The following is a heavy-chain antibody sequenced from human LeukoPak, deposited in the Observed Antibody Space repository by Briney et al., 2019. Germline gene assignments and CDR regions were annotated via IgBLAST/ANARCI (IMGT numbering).Heavy chain of an antibody. CDR1: GDSVSSNSAA. D-gene: IGHD6-13*01. V-gene: IGHV6-1*01. CDR2: TYYRSKWYN. J-gene: IGHJ6*02. Sequence: RSQTLSLTCAISGDSVSSNSAAWNWIRQSPSRGLEWLGRTYYRSKWYNGYAVSVKSRITINPDTSKNQFSLQLNSVTPEDTAVYYCAREYSSSYPYYYYYGMDVWGQGTTVTVSS. CDR3: AREYSSSYPYYYYYGMDV.